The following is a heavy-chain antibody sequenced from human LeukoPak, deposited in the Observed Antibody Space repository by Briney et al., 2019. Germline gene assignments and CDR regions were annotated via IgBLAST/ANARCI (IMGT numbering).Heavy chain of an antibody. D-gene: IGHD6-13*01. CDR2: IRSKADSYTT. CDR1: GFTFSGSA. J-gene: IGHJ4*02. Sequence: GGSLRLSCAASGFTFSGSAVHWVRQASGKGLEWLGRIRSKADSYTTAYAASVKGRFIVSRDDSKNTAYLQMNGLKTEDTAVYYCRAAADLNDYWGQGTLVTVSS. V-gene: IGHV3-73*01. CDR3: RAAADLNDY.